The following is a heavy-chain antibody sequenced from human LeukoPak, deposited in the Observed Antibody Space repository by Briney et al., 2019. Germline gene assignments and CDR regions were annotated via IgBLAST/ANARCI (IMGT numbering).Heavy chain of an antibody. Sequence: TASETLSLTCAVYGGSFSGYYWSWIRQPPGKGLEWIGEINHSGSTNYNPSLKSRVTISVDTSKNQFSLKLSSVTAADTAVYYCARSGIVGATYWFDPWGQGTLVTVSS. D-gene: IGHD1-26*01. CDR3: ARSGIVGATYWFDP. J-gene: IGHJ5*02. V-gene: IGHV4-34*01. CDR1: GGSFSGYY. CDR2: INHSGST.